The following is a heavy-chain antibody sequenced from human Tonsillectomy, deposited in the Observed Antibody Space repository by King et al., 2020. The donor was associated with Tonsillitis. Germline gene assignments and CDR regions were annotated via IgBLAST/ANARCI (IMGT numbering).Heavy chain of an antibody. CDR2: IYPRDSET. CDR1: GYNFPSFW. V-gene: IGHV5-51*03. Sequence: VQLVESGAELKKPGESLKISCKASGYNFPSFWISWVRQMPGKGLEWMGFIYPRDSETKYGPSFEGQFTISVAKAISTAYLQWGSLEASDTAIYYCARRQVIPGYGYGSDAFDIWGQGTMVTVSS. J-gene: IGHJ3*02. CDR3: ARRQVIPGYGYGSDAFDI. D-gene: IGHD3-10*01.